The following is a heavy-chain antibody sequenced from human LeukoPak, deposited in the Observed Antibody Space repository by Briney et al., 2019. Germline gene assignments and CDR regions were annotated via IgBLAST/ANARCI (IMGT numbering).Heavy chain of an antibody. CDR3: ARRDYYYFLDV. Sequence: GGSLRLSCAASGFTFSDYYMRWIRQAPGKGLEWVSFISSSGSTIYYADSVKGRFTISRDNAKNSLYLQMNSLRAEDTAVYYCARRDYYYFLDVWGKGTTVTISS. CDR2: ISSSGSTI. CDR1: GFTFSDYY. J-gene: IGHJ6*03. V-gene: IGHV3-11*01.